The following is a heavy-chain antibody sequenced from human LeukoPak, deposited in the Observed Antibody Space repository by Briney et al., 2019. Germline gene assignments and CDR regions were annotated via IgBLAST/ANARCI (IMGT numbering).Heavy chain of an antibody. CDR2: IYSSGST. D-gene: IGHD2-21*01. Sequence: SETLSLTCTVSGGSISSYYWNWIRQPAGKGLEWIGRIYSSGSTNYNPSLKSRVTISVDTSKNQFSLKLSSVTAADTAVYYCATRPNSGFDYWGQGTLVTVSS. CDR3: ATRPNSGFDY. V-gene: IGHV4-4*07. J-gene: IGHJ4*02. CDR1: GGSISSYY.